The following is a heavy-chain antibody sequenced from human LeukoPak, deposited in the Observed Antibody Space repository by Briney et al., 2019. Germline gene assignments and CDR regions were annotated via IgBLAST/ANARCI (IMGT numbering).Heavy chain of an antibody. J-gene: IGHJ6*02. CDR3: ARDPVSSDVYNGMDV. Sequence: GGSLRLACAASGFTFSSYSMNWLRQAPGRGLEWLSSISSSNSYIYHADSVKGRFTISRDNAKNSLYLQMNSLRAEDTAGYFCARDPVSSDVYNGMDVWGQGTTVTVSS. CDR2: ISSSNSYI. D-gene: IGHD1-14*01. CDR1: GFTFSSYS. V-gene: IGHV3-21*01.